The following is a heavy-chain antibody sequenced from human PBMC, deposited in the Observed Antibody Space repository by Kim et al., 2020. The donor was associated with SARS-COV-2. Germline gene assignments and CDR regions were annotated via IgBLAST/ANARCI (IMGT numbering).Heavy chain of an antibody. J-gene: IGHJ5*02. CDR3: AMQCRRELDP. Sequence: GGSLRLSCAASGFTFSNYAMNWVRQTPGKGLERVSFISASGTSTDYAASVRGRFTISRDNSNNTLYMQMNSLRADDTAMYYCAMQCRRELDPWCYGTVVT. CDR2: ISASGTST. CDR1: GFTFSNYA. D-gene: IGHD6-19*01. V-gene: IGHV3-23*01.